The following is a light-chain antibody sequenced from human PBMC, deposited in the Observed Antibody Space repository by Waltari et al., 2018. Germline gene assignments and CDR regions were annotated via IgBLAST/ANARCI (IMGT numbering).Light chain of an antibody. CDR2: DVT. J-gene: IGLJ2*01. V-gene: IGLV2-11*01. CDR3: CSYGGSYSFVV. CDR1: SSDVGGYNY. Sequence: QSALTQPRSVSGSPGQSVTISCTGTSSDVGGYNYVSWYQQHPGKAPKLIIYDVTKRPAGVPDRFAGSKSRNTASLTISGLQAEDAADYYCCSYGGSYSFVVFGGGTKLTVL.